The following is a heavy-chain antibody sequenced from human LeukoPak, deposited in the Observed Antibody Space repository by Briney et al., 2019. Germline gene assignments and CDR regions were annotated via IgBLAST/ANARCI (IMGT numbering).Heavy chain of an antibody. J-gene: IGHJ4*02. CDR2: ISGSGGNT. Sequence: GGSLRLSCAASGFTFSSYGMSWVRQAPGKGLEWVSGISGSGGNTYYADSVKGRFTISRDNSKNTLYLQMISLRAEDTAVYYCARSPQEIFDFWGQGTLVTVSS. V-gene: IGHV3-23*01. CDR1: GFTFSSYG. CDR3: ARSPQEIFDF.